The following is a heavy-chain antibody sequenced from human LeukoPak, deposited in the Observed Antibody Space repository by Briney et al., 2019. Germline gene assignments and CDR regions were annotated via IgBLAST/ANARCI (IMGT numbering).Heavy chain of an antibody. Sequence: GGSLRLSCAASGFAFNKHWMSWVRQAPGQGLEWVANIKQDGSEKAYVDSVKGRFTISRDKAKNSLYLQMNSLRAEDTAVYYCAREDYADLTGLSGDAFDFWGQGTMVTVSS. CDR3: AREDYADLTGLSGDAFDF. V-gene: IGHV3-7*01. CDR2: IKQDGSEK. CDR1: GFAFNKHW. D-gene: IGHD3-9*01. J-gene: IGHJ3*01.